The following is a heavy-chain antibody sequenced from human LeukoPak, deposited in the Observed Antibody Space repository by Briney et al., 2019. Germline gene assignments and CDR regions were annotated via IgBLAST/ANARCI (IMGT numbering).Heavy chain of an antibody. CDR1: GFTFSSYG. Sequence: GGSLRLSCAASGFTFSSYGMHWVRQAPGKGLEWVAFIRYDGSNKYYADSVKGRFTISRDNSKNTLYLQMNSLRAEDTAVYYCAKDPSSYYVTYYFDYWGQGTLVTVSS. CDR3: AKDPSSYYVTYYFDY. D-gene: IGHD1-26*01. CDR2: IRYDGSNK. J-gene: IGHJ4*02. V-gene: IGHV3-30*02.